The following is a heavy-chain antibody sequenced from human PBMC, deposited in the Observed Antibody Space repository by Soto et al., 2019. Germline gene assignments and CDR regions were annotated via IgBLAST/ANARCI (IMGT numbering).Heavy chain of an antibody. CDR3: ARGPYYYDSSGYHPPDFDY. J-gene: IGHJ4*02. CDR1: GFTFSSYA. Sequence: GSLSLSCAASGFTFSSYAMHWGRQAPGNVLELVAVISYDGSNKYYADSVKGRFTISRDNSKNTLYLQMNSLRAEDTAVYYCARGPYYYDSSGYHPPDFDYWGQGTLVTVSS. CDR2: ISYDGSNK. V-gene: IGHV3-30*17. D-gene: IGHD3-22*01.